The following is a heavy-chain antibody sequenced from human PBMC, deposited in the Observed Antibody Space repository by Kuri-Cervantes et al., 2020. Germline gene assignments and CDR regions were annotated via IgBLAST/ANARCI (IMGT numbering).Heavy chain of an antibody. CDR3: ARRYGGTVGFDY. D-gene: IGHD5-12*01. CDR2: ISYDGSNK. CDR1: GFTFSSYG. V-gene: IGHV3-30*03. Sequence: LSLTCAASGFTFSSYGMHWVRQAPGKGLEWVAVISYDGSNKYYVDSVKGRFTISRDDAKNSLYLQMNGLRAEDTAVYYCARRYGGTVGFDYWGQGTLVTVSS. J-gene: IGHJ4*02.